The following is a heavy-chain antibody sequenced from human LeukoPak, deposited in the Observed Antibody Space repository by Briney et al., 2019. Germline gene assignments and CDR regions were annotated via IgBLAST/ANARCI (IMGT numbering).Heavy chain of an antibody. CDR1: GYSISSGYY. J-gene: IGHJ4*02. V-gene: IGHV4-38-2*02. CDR2: IYHSGST. CDR3: ARSGSSIAARRAKRYYFDY. Sequence: SETLSLNCTVSGYSISSGYYWGWIRQPPGKGLEWIGSIYHSGSTYYNPSLTSRVTISVDTSKNQCSLKLSSVTAADTAVYYCARSGSSIAARRAKRYYFDYWGQGTLVTVSS. D-gene: IGHD6-6*01.